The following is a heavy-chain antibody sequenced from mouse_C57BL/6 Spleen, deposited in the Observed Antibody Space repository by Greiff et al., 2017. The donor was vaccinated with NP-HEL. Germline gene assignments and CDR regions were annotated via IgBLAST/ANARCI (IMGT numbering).Heavy chain of an antibody. CDR2: IDPSDSYT. D-gene: IGHD1-1*01. V-gene: IGHV1-50*01. CDR1: GYTFTSYW. Sequence: VQLQQPGAELVKPGASVKLSCKASGYTFTSYWMQWVKQRPGQGLEWIGEIDPSDSYTNYNQKFKGKATLTVDTSSRTAYMQLSSLTSEDSAVYYCARLLYYYGSSHGFAYWGQGTLVTVSA. CDR3: ARLLYYYGSSHGFAY. J-gene: IGHJ3*01.